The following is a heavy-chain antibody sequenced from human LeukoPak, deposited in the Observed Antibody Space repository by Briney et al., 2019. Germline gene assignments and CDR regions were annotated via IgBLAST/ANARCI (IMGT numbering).Heavy chain of an antibody. CDR3: AEDLFELYYGSERPDAFDI. D-gene: IGHD3-10*01. Sequence: GGSLRLSCAASGFTFSSYAMSWVRQAPGKGLEWVSAISGSGGSTYYADSVKGRFTISRDNSKNTLYLQMNSLRAEDTAVYYCAEDLFELYYGSERPDAFDIWGQGTMVTVSS. CDR2: ISGSGGST. CDR1: GFTFSSYA. J-gene: IGHJ3*02. V-gene: IGHV3-23*01.